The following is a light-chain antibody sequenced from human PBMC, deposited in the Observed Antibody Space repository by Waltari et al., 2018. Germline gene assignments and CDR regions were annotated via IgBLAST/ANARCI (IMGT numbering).Light chain of an antibody. CDR3: QQHGTLPAT. Sequence: IVLTQSPGTASLSPGERVTLSCRASQRVGSSSLAWYQQKPGQAPRLVIYRASRRATVIPDRFSGSGSGTDFSLTISRLEPGDFAVYYCQQHGTLPATFGQGTKGEIK. CDR1: QRVGSSS. J-gene: IGKJ1*01. V-gene: IGKV3-20*01. CDR2: RAS.